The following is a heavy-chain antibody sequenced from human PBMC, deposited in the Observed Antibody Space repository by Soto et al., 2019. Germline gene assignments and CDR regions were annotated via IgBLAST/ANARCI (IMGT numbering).Heavy chain of an antibody. CDR3: ARDIGGYYYDSSGPLNAFDI. J-gene: IGHJ3*02. D-gene: IGHD3-22*01. CDR1: GGSVSSGFYY. Sequence: SETLSLTCTVSGGSVSSGFYYWSWIRQPPGKGLDWIGEIYFTGSANYNPSLKSRVTMSADTSKNQFSLKLNSVTAADTAVYYCARDIGGYYYDSSGPLNAFDIWGQGTMVTVSS. V-gene: IGHV4-61*01. CDR2: IYFTGSA.